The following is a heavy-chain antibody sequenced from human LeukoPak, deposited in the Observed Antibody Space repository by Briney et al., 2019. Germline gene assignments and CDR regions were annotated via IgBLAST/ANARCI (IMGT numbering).Heavy chain of an antibody. CDR3: ARGGAATPAHY. J-gene: IGHJ4*02. CDR2: TRNKANSYTT. D-gene: IGHD6-13*01. CDR1: GFTFSDHY. Sequence: GGSLRLSCAASGFTFSDHYMDWVRQAPGKGLEWVGRTRNKANSYTTEYAASVKGRFTISRDDSKNSLYLQMNSLKTEDTAVYYCARGGAATPAHYWGQGTLVTVSS. V-gene: IGHV3-72*01.